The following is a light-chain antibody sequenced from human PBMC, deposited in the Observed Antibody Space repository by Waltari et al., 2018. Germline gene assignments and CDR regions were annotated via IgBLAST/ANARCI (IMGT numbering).Light chain of an antibody. CDR3: QQYNNYVAT. CDR1: QSISNW. CDR2: KAS. Sequence: DIQMTQSPSTLSASIGDSVTITCRASQSISNWLAWYQQKPGKAPKILIYKASTLESGVPSRFSGSGSGTEFTLTISSLQPDDFATYYCQQYNNYVATFGQGTKVEIK. V-gene: IGKV1-5*03. J-gene: IGKJ1*01.